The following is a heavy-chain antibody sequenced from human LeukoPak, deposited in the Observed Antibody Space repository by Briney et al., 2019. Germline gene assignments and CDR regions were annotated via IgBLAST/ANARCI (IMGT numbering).Heavy chain of an antibody. J-gene: IGHJ4*02. CDR1: GFTFSSYA. D-gene: IGHD2-15*01. CDR2: ISGSGGST. V-gene: IGHV3-23*01. CDR3: AQSMVTDTPQFFDY. Sequence: PGGSLRLSCAASGFTFSSYAMSWVRQAPGKGLEWVSTISGSGGSTYYADSVKGRFTISRDNSKNTLYLQMNSLRAEGTAVYYCAQSMVTDTPQFFDYWGQGTLVTVSS.